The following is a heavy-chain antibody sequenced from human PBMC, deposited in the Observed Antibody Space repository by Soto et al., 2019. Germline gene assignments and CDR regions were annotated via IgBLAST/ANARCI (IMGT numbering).Heavy chain of an antibody. CDR1: GFTFSTYW. Sequence: EVQLVESGGGLVQPGGSLRLSCAASGFTFSTYWMHWVRQAPGKGLVGVSRIKSDGSSANYADSVKGRFTISRDNAKNTPYLQMNSLRAEDTAVYYCTRAYTGFDCWGQGTLVTVSS. CDR3: TRAYTGFDC. D-gene: IGHD4-4*01. J-gene: IGHJ4*02. CDR2: IKSDGSSA. V-gene: IGHV3-74*01.